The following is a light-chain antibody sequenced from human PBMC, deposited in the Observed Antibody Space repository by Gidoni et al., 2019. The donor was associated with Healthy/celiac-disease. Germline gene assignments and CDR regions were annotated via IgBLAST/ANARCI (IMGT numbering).Light chain of an antibody. V-gene: IGKV3-20*01. CDR2: GAS. J-gene: IGKJ4*01. CDR3: QQYGSSPLT. Sequence: EIVLTQPPGTLPLSPGERATLSCRASQSVSSSYLAWYQQKPGQAPRLLIYGASSSATGIPDRFSGSGSGTDFTLTISRLEPEDFAVYYCQQYGSSPLTFGGGTKVEIK. CDR1: QSVSSSY.